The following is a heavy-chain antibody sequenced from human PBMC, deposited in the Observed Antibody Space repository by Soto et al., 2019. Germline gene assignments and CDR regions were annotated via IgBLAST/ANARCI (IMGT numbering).Heavy chain of an antibody. CDR1: GFTFSSYA. D-gene: IGHD2-2*02. V-gene: IGHV3-23*01. J-gene: IGHJ6*02. CDR3: AKDKVGYCSSTSCYNYGMDV. Sequence: GSLRLSCAASGFTFSSYAMSWVRQAPGKGLEWVSAISGSGGSTYYADSVKGRFTISRDNSKNTLYLQMNSLRAEDTAVYYCAKDKVGYCSSTSCYNYGMDVWGQGTTVTVSS. CDR2: ISGSGGST.